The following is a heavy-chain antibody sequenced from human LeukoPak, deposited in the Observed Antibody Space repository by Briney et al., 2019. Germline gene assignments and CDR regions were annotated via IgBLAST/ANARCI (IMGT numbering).Heavy chain of an antibody. J-gene: IGHJ5*02. CDR2: INHSGST. Sequence: SETLSLTCAVYGGSFSGYYWSWIRQPPGKGLEWIGEINHSGSTNYNPSLKRRVTISVDTSKNQFSLKLSSVTAADTAVYYCARGAGDIVVVPAAMWFDPWGQGTLVTVSS. CDR3: ARGAGDIVVVPAAMWFDP. CDR1: GGSFSGYY. V-gene: IGHV4-34*01. D-gene: IGHD2-2*01.